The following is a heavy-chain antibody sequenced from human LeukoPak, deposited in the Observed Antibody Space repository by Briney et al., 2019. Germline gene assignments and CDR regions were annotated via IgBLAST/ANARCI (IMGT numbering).Heavy chain of an antibody. V-gene: IGHV7-4-1*02. D-gene: IGHD2-8*01. CDR3: ASFFCITAVCYYLDY. CDR1: GYTFTSYA. CDR2: INTNTVHP. Sequence: GASVKVSCTASGYTFTSYAMGWVRQAPGHGREWMGWINTNTVHPTYAQGFTGRFVFSLDTSVSTAYLQISSLEAEDTAVYYCASFFCITAVCYYLDYWGQGTLVTVSS. J-gene: IGHJ4*02.